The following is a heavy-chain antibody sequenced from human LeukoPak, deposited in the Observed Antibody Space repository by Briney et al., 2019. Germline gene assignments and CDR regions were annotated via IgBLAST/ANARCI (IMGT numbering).Heavy chain of an antibody. CDR3: ASIAVAGAFDY. Sequence: SETLSLTCAVYGGSFSGYYWSWIRQPPGKGLEWIGEINHSGSTNYNPSLKSRVTISVDTSKNQFSLKLSSVTAADTAVYYCASIAVAGAFDYWGQGILVTASS. J-gene: IGHJ4*02. D-gene: IGHD6-19*01. V-gene: IGHV4-34*01. CDR1: GGSFSGYY. CDR2: INHSGST.